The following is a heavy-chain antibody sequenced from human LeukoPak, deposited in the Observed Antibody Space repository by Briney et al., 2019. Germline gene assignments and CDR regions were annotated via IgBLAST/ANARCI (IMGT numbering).Heavy chain of an antibody. CDR2: ISAYNGNT. D-gene: IGHD5-24*01. CDR3: ARAPSIRSNWFDP. V-gene: IGHV1-18*04. J-gene: IGHJ5*02. Sequence: ASVKVSCKASGYTFTGYYMHWVRQAPGQGLEWMGWISAYNGNTNYAQKLQGRVTMTTDTSTSTAYMELRSLRSDDTAVYYCARAPSIRSNWFDPWGQGTLVTVSS. CDR1: GYTFTGYY.